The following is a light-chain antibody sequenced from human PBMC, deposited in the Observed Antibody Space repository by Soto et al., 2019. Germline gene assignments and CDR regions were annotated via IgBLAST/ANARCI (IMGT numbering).Light chain of an antibody. Sequence: DIQMTQSPSTLSGSLGDRAPLSCRASQSISSWLAWYQQKPGKAPKLLIYSASTLKSGVPSRFSGSGSGTEFTLTISSLQPDDFATYYCQQYNSLPWTFGQGTKVDIK. CDR2: SAS. V-gene: IGKV1-5*01. CDR3: QQYNSLPWT. CDR1: QSISSW. J-gene: IGKJ1*01.